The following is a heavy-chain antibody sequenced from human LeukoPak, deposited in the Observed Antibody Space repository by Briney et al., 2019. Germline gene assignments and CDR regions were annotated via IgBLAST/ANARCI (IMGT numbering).Heavy chain of an antibody. D-gene: IGHD2-2*01. CDR1: GFTFSSNG. V-gene: IGHV3-30*02. Sequence: GGSLRLSCVASGFTFSSNGMHWVRQAPGKGLEWVTFIQYDGSKKYYADSVKGRFTISRDNSKNTLYLEMNSLRAEDTAVYYCARGAVPAAMEGYFDYWGQGTLVTVSS. CDR2: IQYDGSKK. CDR3: ARGAVPAAMEGYFDY. J-gene: IGHJ4*02.